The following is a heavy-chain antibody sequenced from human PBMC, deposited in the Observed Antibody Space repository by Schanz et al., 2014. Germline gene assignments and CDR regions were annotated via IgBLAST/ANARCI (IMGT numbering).Heavy chain of an antibody. CDR2: ISTSGTYM. D-gene: IGHD5-18*01. J-gene: IGHJ4*02. Sequence: DVHLLESGGGLVQPGGSLRLSCVASGFAFSSFAMTWVHQAPGRGLEWVSSISTSGTYMYIADSLKGRLTISRDDAKKSMYLQMNNLRAEDTAVYYCVRVSFADPRLYRGMDRDIDYWGQGTLVTVSS. V-gene: IGHV3-21*01. CDR3: VRVSFADPRLYRGMDRDIDY. CDR1: GFAFSSFA.